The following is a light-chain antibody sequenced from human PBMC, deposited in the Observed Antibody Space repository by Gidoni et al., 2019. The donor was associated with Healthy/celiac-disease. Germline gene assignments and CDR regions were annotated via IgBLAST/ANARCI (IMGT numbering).Light chain of an antibody. CDR1: QSISSW. CDR2: KAS. Sequence: MPQSPSTLAASVGDRVTITCRASQSISSWLAWYQQKPGKAPKLLIYKASSLESGVPSRFSGSGSGTEFTLTISSLQPDDFATYYCQQYNSYLWRFGQGTKVEIK. V-gene: IGKV1-5*03. J-gene: IGKJ2*01. CDR3: QQYNSYLWR.